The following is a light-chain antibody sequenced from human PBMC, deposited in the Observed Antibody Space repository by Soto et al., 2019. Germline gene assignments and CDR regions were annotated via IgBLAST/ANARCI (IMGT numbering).Light chain of an antibody. CDR1: SSNIGSNY. CDR3: AAWDDSLSGWV. J-gene: IGLJ3*02. CDR2: SNN. V-gene: IGLV1-47*02. Sequence: QSVLTQPPSASGTPGQRVTISCSGRSSNIGSNYVYWYQQLPGTAPKLLIYSNNQRPSGVPDRFSGSKSGTSASLAISGLRSEDEADYYCAAWDDSLSGWVFGGGTQLTVL.